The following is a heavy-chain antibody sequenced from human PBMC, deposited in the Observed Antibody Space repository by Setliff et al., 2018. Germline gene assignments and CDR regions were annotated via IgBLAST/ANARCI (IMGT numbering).Heavy chain of an antibody. CDR2: ISGYNGNT. D-gene: IGHD5-18*01. V-gene: IGHV1-18*01. CDR1: GFVFTNYA. CDR3: ATFRGYTYGYDY. Sequence: ASVKVSCKASGFVFTNYAITWVRQAPGQGLEWVGWISGYNGNTIYAQNFQGRVTMTTDASTNTAYMELRSLRSDDTAVYYCATFRGYTYGYDYWGQGTLVTVSS. J-gene: IGHJ4*02.